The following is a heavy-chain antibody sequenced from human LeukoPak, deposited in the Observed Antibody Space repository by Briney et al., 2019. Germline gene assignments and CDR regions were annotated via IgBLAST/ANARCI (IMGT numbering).Heavy chain of an antibody. CDR3: ARLRFVVVPAAIDY. V-gene: IGHV1-18*01. D-gene: IGHD2-2*01. CDR1: GYTFTSYG. CDR2: ISAYNGNT. Sequence: ASVKVSCKASGYTFTSYGISWVRQAPGQGLEWMGWISAYNGNTNYAQKLQGRVTMTTDTSTSTAYMELRSLRSDDTAVYYCARLRFVVVPAAIDYWGKGTLVTVSS. J-gene: IGHJ4*02.